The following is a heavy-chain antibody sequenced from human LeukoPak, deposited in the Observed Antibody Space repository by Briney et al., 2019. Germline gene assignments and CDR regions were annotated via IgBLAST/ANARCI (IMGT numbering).Heavy chain of an antibody. D-gene: IGHD3-22*01. CDR1: GGTFSSYA. CDR2: IIPTFGTA. CDR3: ARALNYYDSSGYLQH. Sequence: SVKVSCKASGGTFSSYAISWVRQAPGQGLEWMGGIIPTFGTANYAQKFQGRVTITADESTSTAYMELSSLRSEDTAVYYCARALNYYDSSGYLQHWGQGTLVTVSS. V-gene: IGHV1-69*01. J-gene: IGHJ1*01.